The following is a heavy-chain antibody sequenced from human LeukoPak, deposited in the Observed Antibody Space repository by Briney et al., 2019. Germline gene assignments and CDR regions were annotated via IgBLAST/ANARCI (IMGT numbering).Heavy chain of an antibody. D-gene: IGHD3-10*01. Sequence: SETLSLTCAVYGGSFSGYYWSWIRQPPGKGLEWIGEINHSGSTNYNPSLKSRVTISVDTSKNQFSLKLSSVTAADTAVYYCARFHYYDSGFDPWGQGTLVTVSS. J-gene: IGHJ5*02. CDR1: GGSFSGYY. CDR2: INHSGST. CDR3: ARFHYYDSGFDP. V-gene: IGHV4-34*01.